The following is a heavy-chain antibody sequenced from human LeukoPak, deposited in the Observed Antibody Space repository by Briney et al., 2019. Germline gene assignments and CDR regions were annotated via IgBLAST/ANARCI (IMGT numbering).Heavy chain of an antibody. V-gene: IGHV3-33*01. J-gene: IGHJ4*02. CDR1: GFTFSSYG. D-gene: IGHD6-19*01. CDR2: MWYDGSNK. Sequence: GRSLRLSCAASGFTFSSYGMHWGRQAPRQGLEWVAVMWYDGSNKYYAYSVKGRFTNSRDNSNNTLYLQMNSLRAEDTAVYYCARARGSGWYGYYFDHWGQGTRVTVPS. CDR3: ARARGSGWYGYYFDH.